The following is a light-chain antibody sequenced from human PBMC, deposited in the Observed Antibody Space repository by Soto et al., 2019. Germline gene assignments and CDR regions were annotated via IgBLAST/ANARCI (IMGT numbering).Light chain of an antibody. CDR3: QKYNSAPRT. CDR2: AAS. J-gene: IGKJ3*01. CDR1: QDISNY. V-gene: IGKV1-27*01. Sequence: DIQMTQSPSSLSASIGDRVTITCRASQDISNYLAWYQQRPGQIPELLIYAASTLRSGVPSRFSGSGSGTDFTLTISSLQPEDVATYYCQKYNSAPRTFGPGTKVDLK.